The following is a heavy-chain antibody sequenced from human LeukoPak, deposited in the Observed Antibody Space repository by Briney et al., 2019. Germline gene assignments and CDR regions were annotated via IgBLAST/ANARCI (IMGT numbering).Heavy chain of an antibody. CDR3: ASGDSGALDI. Sequence: GESLKISCKGSGYTFISYWIGWVRQMPGKGLEWMGIVYPGDSDTRYSPSFRGQVTISADKSINTAYLQWSSLKASDTAMYYCASGDSGALDIWGQGTMVTVSS. D-gene: IGHD3-3*01. V-gene: IGHV5-51*01. CDR2: VYPGDSDT. CDR1: GYTFISYW. J-gene: IGHJ3*02.